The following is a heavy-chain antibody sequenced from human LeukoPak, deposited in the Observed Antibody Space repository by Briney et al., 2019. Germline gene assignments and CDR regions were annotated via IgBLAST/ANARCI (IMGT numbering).Heavy chain of an antibody. V-gene: IGHV3-48*01. D-gene: IGHD3-3*01. CDR3: ARAGDFSFKD. Sequence: GGSLRLSCAASGFTFSIYSMSWVRQAPGKGLEWVSYISSSSSTISYTDSVKGRFTISRDNAENSLYLQMNSLRAEDTAVYYCARAGDFSFKDWGQGTLVTVSS. CDR2: ISSSSSTI. J-gene: IGHJ4*02. CDR1: GFTFSIYS.